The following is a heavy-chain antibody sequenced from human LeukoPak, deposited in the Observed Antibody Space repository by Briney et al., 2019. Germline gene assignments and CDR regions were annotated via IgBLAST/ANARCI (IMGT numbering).Heavy chain of an antibody. D-gene: IGHD3-22*01. Sequence: ASVKVSCKASGYTFTSYGISWVRQAPGQGLEWMGWISAYNGNTKYAKKLQGRVTITTDTSTSTAYLEMRSLRSDDTAVYYCARGYQRAYYYDSSGYPGRDYFDYWGQGTLVTVSS. CDR1: GYTFTSYG. CDR2: ISAYNGNT. V-gene: IGHV1-18*01. J-gene: IGHJ4*02. CDR3: ARGYQRAYYYDSSGYPGRDYFDY.